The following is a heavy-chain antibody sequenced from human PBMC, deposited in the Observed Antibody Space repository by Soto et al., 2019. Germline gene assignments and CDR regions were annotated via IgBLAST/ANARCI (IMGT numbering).Heavy chain of an antibody. CDR2: INPSGGST. D-gene: IGHD1-26*01. CDR3: ARDRTGIVGAPDAFDI. V-gene: IGHV1-46*01. Sequence: DSVKASCRASGCTFTSYDINWVRQAPGQGLEWMGIINPSGGSTSYAQKFQGRVTMTRDTSTSTVYMELSSLRSEDTAVYYCARDRTGIVGAPDAFDIWGQGTMVTVSS. J-gene: IGHJ3*02. CDR1: GCTFTSYD.